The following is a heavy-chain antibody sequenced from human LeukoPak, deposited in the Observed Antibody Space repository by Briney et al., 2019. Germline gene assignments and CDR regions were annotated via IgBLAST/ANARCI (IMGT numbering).Heavy chain of an antibody. CDR3: AXXXXXLSSGWYLLDY. Sequence: SETLSLTCTVSGGSISSYYWSWIRQPPGKGLEWIGYIYYSGSTNYNPSLKSRVTISVDTSKNQFSLKLSSVTAADTAVYYCAXXXXXLSSGWYLLDYWGQGTLVTVSS. CDR2: IYYSGST. J-gene: IGHJ4*02. CDR1: GGSISSYY. V-gene: IGHV4-59*01. D-gene: IGHD6-19*01.